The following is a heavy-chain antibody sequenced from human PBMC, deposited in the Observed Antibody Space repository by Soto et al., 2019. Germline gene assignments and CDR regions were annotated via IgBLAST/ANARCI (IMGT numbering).Heavy chain of an antibody. V-gene: IGHV3-53*01. Sequence: EVQLVESGGGLVQPGGSLRLSCAASGFTVSNNYMNWFRLAPGKGLEWVSLIYSGGGTYYADSGKGRFTISRDNSKNTLYLQMNSLRAEDTAVYYCARNGWGMATVGMWGPGTLVTVSS. D-gene: IGHD4-4*01. CDR2: IYSGGGT. CDR1: GFTVSNNY. CDR3: ARNGWGMATVGM. J-gene: IGHJ4*02.